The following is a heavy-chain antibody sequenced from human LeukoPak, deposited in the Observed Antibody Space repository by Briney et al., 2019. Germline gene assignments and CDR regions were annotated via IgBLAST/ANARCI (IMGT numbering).Heavy chain of an antibody. CDR2: MFDSEST. Sequence: PSETLSLTCTVSGVSISSHYWSWIRQPQGKGLEWIAYMFDSESTKDNPSLKSRITLSADTSKNQFSLRLSSVTAADTAVYYCATIKRGSIYGYFDFWGQGILVTVSS. D-gene: IGHD5-18*01. CDR3: ATIKRGSIYGYFDF. V-gene: IGHV4-59*11. CDR1: GVSISSHY. J-gene: IGHJ4*02.